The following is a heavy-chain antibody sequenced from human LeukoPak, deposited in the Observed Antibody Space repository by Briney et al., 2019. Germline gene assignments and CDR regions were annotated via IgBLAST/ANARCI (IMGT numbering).Heavy chain of an antibody. J-gene: IGHJ4*02. D-gene: IGHD4-17*01. CDR3: ARGGWRMTTVTTVGEYYFDY. Sequence: PGGSLRLSCGASGFTFSSYWMSWVRQAPGKGLEWVANIKQDGSEKYYVDSVKGRFTISRDNAKNSLYLQMNSLRAEDTAVYYCARGGWRMTTVTTVGEYYFDYWGQGTLVTVSS. CDR1: GFTFSSYW. V-gene: IGHV3-7*01. CDR2: IKQDGSEK.